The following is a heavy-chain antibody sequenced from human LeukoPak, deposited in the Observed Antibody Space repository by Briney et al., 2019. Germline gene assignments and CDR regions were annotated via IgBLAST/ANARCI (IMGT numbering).Heavy chain of an antibody. J-gene: IGHJ6*03. CDR1: GGSINSGSYY. D-gene: IGHD3-3*01. V-gene: IGHV4-61*02. CDR3: AREVSDFWSGYTYYYYMDV. Sequence: SETLSLTCSVSGGSINSGSYYWGWIRQPAGEGLEWIGRNYTTVRTNYTPSRKRRVTISVDNSKSQFYLKLSSVTAADTAVYYCAREVSDFWSGYTYYYYMDVWGKGTRVTVSS. CDR2: NYTTVRT.